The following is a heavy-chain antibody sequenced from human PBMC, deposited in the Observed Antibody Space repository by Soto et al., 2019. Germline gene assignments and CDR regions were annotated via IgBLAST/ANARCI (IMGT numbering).Heavy chain of an antibody. D-gene: IGHD1-26*01. CDR2: ISYDGVNK. J-gene: IGHJ5*02. CDR3: TTDRGIVEAVIFAA. Sequence: PGGSLRLSCAASGLTFSDSAIHWVRQASGKGLEWVAVISYDGVNKYYADSVKGRFTISRDNSKNTLYLQMDSLKTEDTAVYYCTTDRGIVEAVIFAAWGLGTLVTSPQ. V-gene: IGHV3-30*04. CDR1: GLTFSDSA.